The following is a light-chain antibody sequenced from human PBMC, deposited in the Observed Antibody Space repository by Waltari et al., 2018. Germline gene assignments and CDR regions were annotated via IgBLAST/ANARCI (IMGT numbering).Light chain of an antibody. J-gene: IGLJ3*02. Sequence: QSVLTQPPSASGTPGQRVTISCSGRSPNIGSQTEFWYQQLPGTAPKLLSYRNNQRPAGVPYRFSGSKSGTSASLAISGLRSEDEADYHCAVWDDSLSAWVFGGGTKLTVL. CDR1: SPNIGSQT. CDR3: AVWDDSLSAWV. CDR2: RNN. V-gene: IGLV1-47*01.